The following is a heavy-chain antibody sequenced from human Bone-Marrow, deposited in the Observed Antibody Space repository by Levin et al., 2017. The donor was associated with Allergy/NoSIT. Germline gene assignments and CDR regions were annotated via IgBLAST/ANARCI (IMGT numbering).Heavy chain of an antibody. V-gene: IGHV4-31*03. CDR2: IYSRGTT. J-gene: IGHJ4*02. CDR1: GGSISSGGYY. Sequence: PSETLSLTCTVSGGSISSGGYYLTWLRQPPGKGLEWIGYIYSRGTTYYNPSLQSRLNISLETSKDQFFLMLTSVTAADTALYYCARGGGGYRGYFDYWGQGILVTVSS. D-gene: IGHD5-18*01. CDR3: ARGGGGYRGYFDY.